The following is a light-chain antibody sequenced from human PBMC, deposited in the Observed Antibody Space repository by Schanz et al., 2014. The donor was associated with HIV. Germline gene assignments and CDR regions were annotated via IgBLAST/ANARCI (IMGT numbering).Light chain of an antibody. CDR1: SSDIGGSDY. Sequence: QSVLTQPASVSGSPGQSITISCSGTSSDIGGSDYVSWYQQHPGRAPKVLIYDVRDRPSGVSNRFSGSKSGNTASLTISGLQAEDEAEYFCSSYTTSKTHVFGSGTKLTVL. CDR2: DVR. V-gene: IGLV2-14*03. CDR3: SSYTTSKTHV. J-gene: IGLJ1*01.